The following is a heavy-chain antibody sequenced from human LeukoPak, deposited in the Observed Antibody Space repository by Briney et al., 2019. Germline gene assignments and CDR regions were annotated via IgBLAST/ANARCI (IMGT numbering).Heavy chain of an antibody. V-gene: IGHV1-69*13. CDR3: ARVGGYDYRLDY. CDR1: GYTFTSYG. J-gene: IGHJ4*02. Sequence: ASVKVSCKASGYTFTSYGISWVRQAPGQGLEWMGGIIPIFGTANYAQKFQGRVTITADESTSTAYMELSSLRSEDTAVYYCARVGGYDYRLDYWGQGILVTVSS. CDR2: IIPIFGTA. D-gene: IGHD5-12*01.